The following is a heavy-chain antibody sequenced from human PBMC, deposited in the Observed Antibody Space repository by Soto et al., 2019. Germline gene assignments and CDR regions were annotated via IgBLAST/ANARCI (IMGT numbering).Heavy chain of an antibody. D-gene: IGHD6-19*01. CDR1: GGSISSSHF. CDR2: ISHGGSV. CDR3: ARSFGWYAIDY. Sequence: QVLLQESGPGLVQPSGTLSLSCAVSGGSISSSHFWGWVRQPPGKGLEWVGDISHGGSVNYNPSLKSRVTISIDKSKNQFSLKLNSVTAADTAVYYCARSFGWYAIDYWGQGTLVIVSS. V-gene: IGHV4-4*02. J-gene: IGHJ4*02.